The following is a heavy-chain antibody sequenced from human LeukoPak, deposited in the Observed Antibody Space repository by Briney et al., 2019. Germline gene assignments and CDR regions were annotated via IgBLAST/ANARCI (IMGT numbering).Heavy chain of an antibody. CDR3: AREPHNYYDSSGYYNYFDY. D-gene: IGHD3-22*01. J-gene: IGHJ4*02. CDR1: GFTFSSYS. CDR2: ISGTGGST. V-gene: IGHV3-23*01. Sequence: GGSLRLSCAASGFTFSSYSMNWVRQAPGKGLEWVSGISGTGGSTYYADSVRGRFTISRDNSKNTLYLQMNSLTAEDTAVYYCAREPHNYYDSSGYYNYFDYWGQGTLVTVSS.